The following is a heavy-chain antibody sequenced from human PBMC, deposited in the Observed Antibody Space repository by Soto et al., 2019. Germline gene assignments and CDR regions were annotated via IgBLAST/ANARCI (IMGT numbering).Heavy chain of an antibody. CDR1: GFSFRNYA. V-gene: IGHV3-23*04. J-gene: IGHJ6*01. CDR3: AKLKGGLGRFYGMDA. Sequence: DEQLAESGGGSLQPGESLRLSCAASGFSFRNYAMTWVRQSPGKGLEWVSLISSGGGTTNYADSVKGRFSISRDNSQNMLYLQMNGLRGEDTALYYCAKLKGGLGRFYGMDAWGQGTMVIVSS. D-gene: IGHD3-3*01. CDR2: ISSGGGTT.